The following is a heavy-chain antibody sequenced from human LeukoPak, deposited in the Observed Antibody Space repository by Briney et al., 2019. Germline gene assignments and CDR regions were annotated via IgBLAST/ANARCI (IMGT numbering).Heavy chain of an antibody. CDR1: GLPIADFA. J-gene: IGHJ4*02. Sequence: GGSLRLSCVASGLPIADFAMHWVRQAPGKGLEWVSLISGDGVSTFYADSVKGRFSISRDNSKNPLSLEMNSLRTEDTAMYCCARESGKFDYWGQGTLVAVSS. V-gene: IGHV3-43*02. CDR2: ISGDGVST. CDR3: ARESGKFDY.